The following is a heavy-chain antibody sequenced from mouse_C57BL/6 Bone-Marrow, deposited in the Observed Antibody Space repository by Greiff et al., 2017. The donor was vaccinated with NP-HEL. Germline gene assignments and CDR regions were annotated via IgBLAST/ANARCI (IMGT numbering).Heavy chain of an antibody. CDR2: IYPRSGNT. D-gene: IGHD1-1*01. CDR3: ARGYGSSLYWYFDV. V-gene: IGHV1-81*01. Sequence: QVQLQQSGAELARPGASVKLSCKASGYTFTSYGISWVKQRPGQGLEWIGEIYPRSGNTYYNEKFKGKATLTADKSSSTAYMELRSLTSEDSAVYFCARGYGSSLYWYFDVWGTGTTVTVSS. CDR1: GYTFTSYG. J-gene: IGHJ1*03.